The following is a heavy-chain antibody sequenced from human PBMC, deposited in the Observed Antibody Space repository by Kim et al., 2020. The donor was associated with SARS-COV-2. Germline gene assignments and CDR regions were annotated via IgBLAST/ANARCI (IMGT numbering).Heavy chain of an antibody. V-gene: IGHV3-73*01. CDR2: IRSKANSYAT. CDR1: GFTFSGSA. CDR3: TVTAHSSRRDY. Sequence: GGSLRLSCAASGFTFSGSAMHWVRQASGKGLEWVGRIRSKANSYATAYAASVKGRFTISRDDSKNTAYLQMNSLKTEDTAVYYCTVTAHSSRRDYWGQGTLVTVSS. D-gene: IGHD6-13*01. J-gene: IGHJ4*02.